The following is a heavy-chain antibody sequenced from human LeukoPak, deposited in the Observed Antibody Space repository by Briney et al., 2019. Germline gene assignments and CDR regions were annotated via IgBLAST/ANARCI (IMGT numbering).Heavy chain of an antibody. D-gene: IGHD3-3*01. CDR2: IKPDGSEK. Sequence: GGSLRLSCAASGFAFSSYWMNWVRQAPGKGLEWVANIKPDGSEKWYVDAVNGRFTISRDNGKNSLNLQLNSLRAEDTAVYYCARDFSAFDIWGQGTMVTVSS. V-gene: IGHV3-7*05. CDR1: GFAFSSYW. J-gene: IGHJ3*02. CDR3: ARDFSAFDI.